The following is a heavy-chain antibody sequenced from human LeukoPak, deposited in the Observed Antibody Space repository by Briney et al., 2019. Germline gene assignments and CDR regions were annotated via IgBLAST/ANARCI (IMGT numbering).Heavy chain of an antibody. CDR3: AKGLFYCSGGSCYSDFTYYFDY. J-gene: IGHJ4*02. CDR2: ISGSGGST. Sequence: GGSLRLSCAASGFTFSSYAMSWVRQAPGKGLEWVSAISGSGGSTYYADSVKGRFTISRDNSKNTLYLQMNSLRAEDTAVYYCAKGLFYCSGGSCYSDFTYYFDYWGQGTLVTVPS. CDR1: GFTFSSYA. V-gene: IGHV3-23*01. D-gene: IGHD2-15*01.